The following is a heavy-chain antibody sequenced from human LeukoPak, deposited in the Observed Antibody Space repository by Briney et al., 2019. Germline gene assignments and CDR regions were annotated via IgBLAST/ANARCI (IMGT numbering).Heavy chain of an antibody. Sequence: SETLSLTCSVSGASISSYNWGWIRQPPGKGLEWIGYIYYSESTNYNPSLETRVTISVDTSRNQFSLKVRSATAADTAVYYCVRDWNPLQGHDAFDVWGQGRMVTIS. J-gene: IGHJ3*01. D-gene: IGHD1-1*01. CDR2: IYYSEST. CDR3: VRDWNPLQGHDAFDV. CDR1: GASISSYN. V-gene: IGHV4-59*01.